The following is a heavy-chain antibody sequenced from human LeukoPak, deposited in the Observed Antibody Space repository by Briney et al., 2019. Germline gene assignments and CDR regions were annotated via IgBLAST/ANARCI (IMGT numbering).Heavy chain of an antibody. D-gene: IGHD4-17*01. CDR1: GGSISSRSYY. V-gene: IGHV4-39*07. CDR3: ARVARVSTDLVFDY. Sequence: SETLSLTCTVSGGSISSRSYYWGWIRQPPGKGLEWIGKISDSGSTNYNPSLKSRVTISVDTSKNQFSLKLSSVTAADTAVYYCARVARVSTDLVFDYWGQGTLVTVSS. J-gene: IGHJ4*02. CDR2: ISDSGST.